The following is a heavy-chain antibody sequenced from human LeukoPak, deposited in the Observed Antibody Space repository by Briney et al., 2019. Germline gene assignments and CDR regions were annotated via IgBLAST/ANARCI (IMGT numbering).Heavy chain of an antibody. CDR1: GGSISSYY. Sequence: PSETLSLTCTVSGGSISSYYRSWIRQPPGKGLEWIGYIYYSESTNYNPSLKSRVTISVDTSKNQFSLKLSSVTAADTAVYYCARHGAGVATKIYYLDYWGQGTLVTVSS. CDR3: ARHGAGVATKIYYLDY. CDR2: IYYSEST. J-gene: IGHJ4*02. V-gene: IGHV4-59*08. D-gene: IGHD3-3*01.